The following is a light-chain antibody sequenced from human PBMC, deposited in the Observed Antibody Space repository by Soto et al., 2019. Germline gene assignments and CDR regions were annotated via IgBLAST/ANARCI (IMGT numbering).Light chain of an antibody. J-gene: IGKJ4*01. CDR2: GVS. V-gene: IGKV3-15*01. CDR1: QSVSSN. CDR3: QQYNKWPLT. Sequence: EIVMTQSPATLSVSPGKRATLSCRASQSVSSNLAWYQQKPGQAPRLLIYGVSTRATGIPVRFSGSGSGTEFTLTISSLQSEDFAVYYCQQYNKWPLTFGGGTEVEI.